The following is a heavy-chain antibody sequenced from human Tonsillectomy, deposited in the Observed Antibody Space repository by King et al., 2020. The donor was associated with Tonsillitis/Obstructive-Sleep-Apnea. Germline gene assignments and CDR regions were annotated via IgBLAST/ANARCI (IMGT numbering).Heavy chain of an antibody. CDR1: GGSISSYY. CDR3: ARDLSSSPYNWFDP. CDR2: IDTSGNT. D-gene: IGHD6-13*01. V-gene: IGHV4-4*07. Sequence: VQLQESGPGLVKPSETPSLTCTVSGGSISSYYWSWIRQPAGKGLEWIGLIDTSGNTNYNPSLKTRVTMSVDTSKNQFSLKLSSVTAADTAVYYCARDLSSSPYNWFDPWGQGILVTVSS. J-gene: IGHJ5*02.